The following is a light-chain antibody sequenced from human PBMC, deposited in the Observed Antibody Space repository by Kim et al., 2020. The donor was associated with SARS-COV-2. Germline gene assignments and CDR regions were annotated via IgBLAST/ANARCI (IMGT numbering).Light chain of an antibody. J-gene: IGLJ1*01. CDR3: QAWDSSTLYV. V-gene: IGLV3-1*01. CDR2: QDS. CDR1: KLGDKY. Sequence: SVSPGQTASITCSGDKLGDKYACWYQQKPGQSPVLVIYQDSKRPSGIPERFSGSNSGNTATLTISGTQAMDEADYYCQAWDSSTLYVFGTGTKVTVL.